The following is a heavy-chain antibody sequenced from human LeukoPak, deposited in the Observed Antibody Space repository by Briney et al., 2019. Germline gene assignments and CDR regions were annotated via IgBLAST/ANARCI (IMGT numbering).Heavy chain of an antibody. CDR3: ARVMNREGTNY. V-gene: IGHV1-2*02. Sequence: SVKVSCKASGYTFTGYYMHWVRQVPGQGLEWMGWINPNSGSTKYAQKFQGRVTMTRDTSISTAYMELNRLRSDDTAVYYCARVMNREGTNYWGQGTLVTVSS. J-gene: IGHJ4*02. D-gene: IGHD1/OR15-1a*01. CDR1: GYTFTGYY. CDR2: INPNSGST.